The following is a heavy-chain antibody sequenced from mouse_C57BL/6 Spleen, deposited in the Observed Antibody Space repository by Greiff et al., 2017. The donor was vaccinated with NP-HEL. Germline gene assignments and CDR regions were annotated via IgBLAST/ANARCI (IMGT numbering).Heavy chain of an antibody. Sequence: ESGPELVKPGASVKISCKASGYAFSSSWMNWVKQRPGKGLEWIGRIYPGDGDTNYNGKFKGKATLTADKSSSTAYMQLSSLTSEDSAVYFCAREITTEGFDYWGQGTTLTVSS. D-gene: IGHD1-1*01. CDR1: GYAFSSSW. V-gene: IGHV1-82*01. CDR2: IYPGDGDT. CDR3: AREITTEGFDY. J-gene: IGHJ2*01.